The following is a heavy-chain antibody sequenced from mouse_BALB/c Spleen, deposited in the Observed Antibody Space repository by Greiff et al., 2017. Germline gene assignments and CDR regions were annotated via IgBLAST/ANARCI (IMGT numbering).Heavy chain of an antibody. J-gene: IGHJ2*01. D-gene: IGHD2-14*01. CDR3: AAYRVRRGFDY. V-gene: IGHV1-12*01. Sequence: QVQLQQPGAELVKPGASVKMSCKASGYTFTSYNMHWVKQTPGQGLEWIGAIYPGNGDTSYNQKFKGKATLTADKSSSTAYMQLSSLTSEDSAVYYCAAYRVRRGFDYWGQGTTLTVSS. CDR2: IYPGNGDT. CDR1: GYTFTSYN.